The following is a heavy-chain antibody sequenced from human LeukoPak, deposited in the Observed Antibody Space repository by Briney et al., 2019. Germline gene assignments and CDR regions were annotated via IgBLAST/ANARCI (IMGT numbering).Heavy chain of an antibody. CDR3: ARRWGYYCYGMDV. D-gene: IGHD1-26*01. CDR1: GGSISSYY. V-gene: IGHV4-59*08. CDR2: IYYSGST. Sequence: PSETLSLTCTVSGGSISSYYWSWIRQPPGKGLEWIGYIYYSGSTNYNPSLKSRVTISVDTSKNQFSLKLSSVTAADTAVYYCARRWGYYCYGMDVWGQGTTVTVSS. J-gene: IGHJ6*02.